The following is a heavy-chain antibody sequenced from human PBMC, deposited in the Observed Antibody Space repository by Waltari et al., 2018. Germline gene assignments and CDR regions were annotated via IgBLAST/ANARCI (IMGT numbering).Heavy chain of an antibody. Sequence: QVQLQESGPGLLNPSETLSLTCAVSGYSIRSGYYWGWVRQPPGKGLEWIGSVYHSGNTYYNPSLKGRLSISADTSNNQLSRKLSSVTAADTAVYYCARGAAAGSGPLIDYWGQGILVTVSS. CDR1: GYSIRSGYY. CDR3: ARGAAAGSGPLIDY. V-gene: IGHV4-38-2*01. J-gene: IGHJ4*02. CDR2: VYHSGNT. D-gene: IGHD6-13*01.